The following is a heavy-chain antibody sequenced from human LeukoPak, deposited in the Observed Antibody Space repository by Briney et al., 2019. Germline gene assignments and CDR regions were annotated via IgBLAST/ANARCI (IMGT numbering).Heavy chain of an antibody. CDR3: VRDRGYSGNDREAYFDF. J-gene: IGHJ4*02. CDR2: LYRDGSA. CDR1: GFTVSSNY. Sequence: GGSLRLSCAASGFTVSSNYMSWVRQAPGKGLEWVSVLYRDGSAFYVDSVKGRFTVSRDNSKNTLYLQMNSLRAEDTAVYYCVRDRGYSGNDREAYFDFWGQGTLVTISS. D-gene: IGHD5-12*01. V-gene: IGHV3-53*01.